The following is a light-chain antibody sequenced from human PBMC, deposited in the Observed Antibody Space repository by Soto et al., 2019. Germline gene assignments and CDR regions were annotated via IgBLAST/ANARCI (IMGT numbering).Light chain of an antibody. CDR3: SSYVGTNSYV. J-gene: IGLJ1*01. CDR1: SSDVGGYNY. CDR2: EVY. Sequence: QSALTQPPSASGSPGQSVTISCTGTSSDVGGYNYVSWYPHHPGKAPKLIIYEVYKRPSGVPDRFSGSKSGNTAALTVSGLQAEDEADYYCSSYVGTNSYVFGTGTKVTVL. V-gene: IGLV2-8*01.